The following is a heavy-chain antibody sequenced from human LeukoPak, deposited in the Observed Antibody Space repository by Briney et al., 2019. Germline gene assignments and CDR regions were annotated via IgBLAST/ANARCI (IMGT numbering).Heavy chain of an antibody. D-gene: IGHD4-17*01. J-gene: IGHJ4*02. Sequence: GRSLRLSCAASGFTFSSYEMNWVRQAPGKGLEWVSYISSSGSTKYYADSVKGRFTISRDNAKNSLYLQMNSLRAEDTAIYYCAREEVGLGDDFDYWGQGTLVTVSS. CDR2: ISSSGSTK. CDR3: AREEVGLGDDFDY. CDR1: GFTFSSYE. V-gene: IGHV3-48*03.